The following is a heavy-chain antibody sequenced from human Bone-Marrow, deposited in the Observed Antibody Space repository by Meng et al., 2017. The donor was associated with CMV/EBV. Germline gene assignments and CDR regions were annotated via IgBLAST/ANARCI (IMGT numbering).Heavy chain of an antibody. Sequence: SETLSLTCAMYDGSVSGYYWTWIRQPPGKGLEWIGEINHGGSTNYNPYLKTRFTISVDTSKNQVSLKLSAVIAADTAVYYCARVYLMDPAMGPHLDYWGQGTLVTVSS. J-gene: IGHJ4*02. CDR2: INHGGST. D-gene: IGHD5-18*01. CDR1: DGSVSGYY. CDR3: ARVYLMDPAMGPHLDY. V-gene: IGHV4-34*01.